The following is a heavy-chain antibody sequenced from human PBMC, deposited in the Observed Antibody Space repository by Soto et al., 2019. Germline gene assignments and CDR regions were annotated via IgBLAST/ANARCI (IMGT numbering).Heavy chain of an antibody. Sequence: QVQLVQSGAEVKKPGASVRVSCKPSGYTLTTYAIHWVRQAAGQSLEWLAWIDPGSGRATYSQTVQGRIIVTRDTSATTFYLDLTSLTAEDTAVYFCTRDLNGGNPFDYWGQGALVTVSS. D-gene: IGHD2-8*01. CDR3: TRDLNGGNPFDY. V-gene: IGHV1-3*01. J-gene: IGHJ4*02. CDR1: GYTLTTYA. CDR2: IDPGSGRA.